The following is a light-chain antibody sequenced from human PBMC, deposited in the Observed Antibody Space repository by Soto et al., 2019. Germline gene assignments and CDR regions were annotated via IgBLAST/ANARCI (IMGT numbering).Light chain of an antibody. J-gene: IGKJ2*01. V-gene: IGKV3-20*01. CDR2: GAS. CDR1: QSVSSTY. CDR3: QQYGSSPVT. Sequence: EIVLTQSPGTLSLSPGERATLSCRASQSVSSTYLAWYQQKPGQAPRLLIYGASSRATGIPDRFSGSGSGTDFTLTISRLEPEDFAVYYCQQYGSSPVTFGQGTKLEIK.